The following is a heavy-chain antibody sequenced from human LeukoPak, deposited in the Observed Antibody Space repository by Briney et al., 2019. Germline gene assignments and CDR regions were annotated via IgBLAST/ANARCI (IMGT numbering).Heavy chain of an antibody. V-gene: IGHV3-21*01. CDR2: ISSSGSYI. Sequence: PGGSLRLSCAASGFTFSSYSMNWVRQAPGKGLEWVSSISSSGSYIYYADSVKGRFTISRDNAKNSLYLQMNSLRAEDTAVYYCASLPGENYWGQGTLVTVSS. CDR1: GFTFSSYS. J-gene: IGHJ4*02. CDR3: ASLPGENY. D-gene: IGHD3-10*01.